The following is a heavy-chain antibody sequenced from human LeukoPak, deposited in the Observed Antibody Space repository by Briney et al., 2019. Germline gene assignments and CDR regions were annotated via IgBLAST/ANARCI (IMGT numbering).Heavy chain of an antibody. CDR3: ARDFRGATDY. Sequence: ASVKVSCKVSGYTLTELSMHWVRQAPGQGLEWMGWISAYNGNTNYAQKLQGRVTMTTDTSTSTAYMELRSLRSDDTAVYYCARDFRGATDYWGQGTLVTVSS. J-gene: IGHJ4*02. V-gene: IGHV1-18*01. D-gene: IGHD3-10*01. CDR2: ISAYNGNT. CDR1: GYTLTELS.